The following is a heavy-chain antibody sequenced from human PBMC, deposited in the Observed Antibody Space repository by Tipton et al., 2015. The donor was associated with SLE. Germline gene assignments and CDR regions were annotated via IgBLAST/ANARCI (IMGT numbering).Heavy chain of an antibody. D-gene: IGHD2-2*01. CDR3: ARGGGCSSTSCYRGHQRYYYRYMDV. CDR2: ISNSGST. V-gene: IGHV4-59*12. Sequence: TLSLTCTVSGVSISSFYWSWIRQPPGKGLEWIGLISNSGSTSFNPSLESRVTISENTSKNQVSLKLSSVTAADTAVYYCARGGGCSSTSCYRGHQRYYYRYMDVWGKGTTVTVSS. CDR1: GVSISSFY. J-gene: IGHJ6*03.